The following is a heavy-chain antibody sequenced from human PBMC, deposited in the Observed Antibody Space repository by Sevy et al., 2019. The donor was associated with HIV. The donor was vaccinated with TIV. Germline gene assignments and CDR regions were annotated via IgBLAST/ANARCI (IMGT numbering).Heavy chain of an antibody. D-gene: IGHD1-26*01. Sequence: ASVKVSCKTSGYTFASYGITWMRQAPGHGLEWLGWISAYDGKTKYAQKFQDRVTMTTRTSARTAYMELRGLISDDTATYYCARDGRTGTYLFDLWGQGTLVTVSS. CDR3: ARDGRTGTYLFDL. V-gene: IGHV1-18*01. CDR1: GYTFASYG. J-gene: IGHJ4*02. CDR2: ISAYDGKT.